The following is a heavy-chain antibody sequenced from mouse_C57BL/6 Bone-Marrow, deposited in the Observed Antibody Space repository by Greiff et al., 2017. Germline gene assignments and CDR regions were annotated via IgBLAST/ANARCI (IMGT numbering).Heavy chain of an antibody. CDR3: TRWLTFYAMDY. CDR1: GYTFTDYE. J-gene: IGHJ4*01. V-gene: IGHV1-15*01. D-gene: IGHD2-2*01. CDR2: IDPETGGT. Sequence: VQLQQSGAELVRPGASVTLSCKASGYTFTDYEMHWVKQTPVHGLEWIGAIDPETGGTAYNQKFKGKAILTADKSSSTAYMELRSLTSEDSAVYYCTRWLTFYAMDYWGQGNAVTVSA.